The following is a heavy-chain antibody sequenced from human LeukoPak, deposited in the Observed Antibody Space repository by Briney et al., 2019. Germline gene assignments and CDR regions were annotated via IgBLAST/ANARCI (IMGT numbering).Heavy chain of an antibody. CDR2: ISPSSDRT. J-gene: IGHJ4*02. CDR3: AGDSQQPWLARFDY. D-gene: IGHD6-19*01. CDR1: GYTCTSYF. V-gene: IGHV1-46*01. Sequence: ASVKVSCKASGYTCTSYFIHGVRQAPGQGLEWVGIISPSSDRTNYAQKFQGRVTMTRDTSTNTVYMELRGLRSEDTAVYYCAGDSQQPWLARFDYWGQGTLVTVSS.